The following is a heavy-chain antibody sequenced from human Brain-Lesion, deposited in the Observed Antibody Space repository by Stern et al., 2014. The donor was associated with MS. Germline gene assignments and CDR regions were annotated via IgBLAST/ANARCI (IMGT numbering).Heavy chain of an antibody. CDR1: GGSVGSGSYD. V-gene: IGHV4-61*02. CDR3: ARDKEDTNMAFRYFDN. Sequence: VQLVESGPGLVKPSQTLSLTCTVSGGSVGSGSYDWSWIRQPAGKGLEWIGRIYTTGSTYYNPSLKSRVSLSIDTSKHQFSLKLPSVTAADTAVYYCARDKEDTNMAFRYFDNWGQGTLVTVSS. J-gene: IGHJ4*02. D-gene: IGHD5-18*01. CDR2: IYTTGST.